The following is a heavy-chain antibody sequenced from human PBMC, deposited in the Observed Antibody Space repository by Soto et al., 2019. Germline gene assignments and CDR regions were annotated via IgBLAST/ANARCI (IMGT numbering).Heavy chain of an antibody. CDR2: IDPSDSYT. D-gene: IGHD2-21*01. CDR3: ARGGDPYYYYGMDV. V-gene: IGHV5-10-1*01. CDR1: GYSFTSYW. J-gene: IGHJ6*02. Sequence: PGESLKISCKGSGYSFTSYWISWVRQMPGKGLEWMGRIDPSDSYTNYSPSFQGHVTISADRSISTAYLQWSSLKASDTAMYYCARGGDPYYYYGMDVWGQGTTVTVSS.